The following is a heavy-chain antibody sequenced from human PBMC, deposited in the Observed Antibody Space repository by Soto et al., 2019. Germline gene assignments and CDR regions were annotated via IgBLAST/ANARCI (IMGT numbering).Heavy chain of an antibody. CDR3: AKKVVGYSGYHDY. D-gene: IGHD5-12*01. J-gene: IGHJ4*02. Sequence: EVQLLESGGGLVQPGGSLRLSCGASGFTFSSYAMSWVRQAPGKGLEWVSAISRSGDSTYYADSVKGRFTISRDNSKNTLYLQMNSLRAEDTAVYYCAKKVVGYSGYHDYWGQRTLVTVSS. V-gene: IGHV3-23*01. CDR2: ISRSGDST. CDR1: GFTFSSYA.